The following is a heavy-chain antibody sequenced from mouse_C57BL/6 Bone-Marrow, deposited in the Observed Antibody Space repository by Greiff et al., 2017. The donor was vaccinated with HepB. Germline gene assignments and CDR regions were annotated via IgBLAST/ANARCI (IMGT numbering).Heavy chain of an antibody. D-gene: IGHD1-1*01. J-gene: IGHJ1*03. CDR1: GFSLTSYG. CDR2: IWRGGST. Sequence: QVQLKQSGPGLVQPSQSLSITCTVSGFSLTSYGVHWVRQSPGKGLEWLGVIWRGGSTDYNAAFMSRLSITKDNSKSQVFFKMNSLQADDTAIYYCAKKRIDYYGSSYWYFDVWGTGTTVTVSS. V-gene: IGHV2-5*01. CDR3: AKKRIDYYGSSYWYFDV.